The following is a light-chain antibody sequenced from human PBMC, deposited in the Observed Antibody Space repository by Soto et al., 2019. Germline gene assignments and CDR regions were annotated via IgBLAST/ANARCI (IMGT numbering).Light chain of an antibody. CDR1: QSVSSN. Sequence: EIVMTQSPATLSVSPGERVTLSCRASQSVSSNLAWYQQKPGQAPRLLIYQASTRATGIPARFSGSGSGTEFTLTISSLQSEDFAVYYCQQCSNSPRTFGQGTKVEIK. J-gene: IGKJ1*01. CDR3: QQCSNSPRT. V-gene: IGKV3-15*01. CDR2: QAS.